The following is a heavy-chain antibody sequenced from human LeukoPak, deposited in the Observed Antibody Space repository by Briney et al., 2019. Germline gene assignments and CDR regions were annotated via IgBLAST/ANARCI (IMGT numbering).Heavy chain of an antibody. CDR1: GFTFSGFA. V-gene: IGHV3-23*01. Sequence: GGSLRLSCAASGFTFSGFAMTWVRQAPGKGLEWVSSIGSDYKTHYSESVKGRFAISRDNSKSTLFLQMNSLRAEDTAVYYCVRDKGSSWGEKYYFDYWGQGTLVTVSS. D-gene: IGHD6-13*01. CDR3: VRDKGSSWGEKYYFDY. J-gene: IGHJ4*02. CDR2: IGSDYKT.